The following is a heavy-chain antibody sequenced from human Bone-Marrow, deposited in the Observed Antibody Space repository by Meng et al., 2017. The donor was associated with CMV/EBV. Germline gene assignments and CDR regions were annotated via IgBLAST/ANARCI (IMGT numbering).Heavy chain of an antibody. V-gene: IGHV4-39*07. Sequence: SETLSLTCTVSGGSISSSSYYWGWIRQPPGKGLEWIGSIYYSGSTYYNPSLKSRVTISVDTSKNQFSLKLSSVTAADTAVYYCARVGVAAAAFDIWGQGKMVTVSS. D-gene: IGHD6-25*01. CDR3: ARVGVAAAAFDI. J-gene: IGHJ3*02. CDR2: IYYSGST. CDR1: GGSISSSSYY.